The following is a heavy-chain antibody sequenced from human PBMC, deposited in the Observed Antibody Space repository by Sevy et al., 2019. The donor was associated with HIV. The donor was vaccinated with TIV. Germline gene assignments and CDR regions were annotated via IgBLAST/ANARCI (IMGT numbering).Heavy chain of an antibody. J-gene: IGHJ5*02. CDR2: RFYSGGA. V-gene: IGHV4-39*01. CDR3: ARHPLGNWFDL. CDR1: GGSISSSRHY. Sequence: LETLSLTCTMSGGSISSSRHYWGWVRQSPGRNLEWIGSRFYSGGAYYNPSLQSRVTMSVDTSKNQFSLTLTSLTAADTAVYYCARHPLGNWFDLWGQGILVTVSS. D-gene: IGHD3-16*01.